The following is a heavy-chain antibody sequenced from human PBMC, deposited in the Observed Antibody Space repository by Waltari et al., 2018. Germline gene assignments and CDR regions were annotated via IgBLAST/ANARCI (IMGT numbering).Heavy chain of an antibody. CDR2: IYYSGST. CDR3: ARIVVVIAKGGYYFDY. CDR1: GGSISSSSYY. J-gene: IGHJ4*02. Sequence: QLQLQESGPGLVKPSETLSLTCTVSGGSISSSSYYWGWIRQPPGKGLEWIGSIYYSGSTYYNPSLKSRVTISVDTSKNQFSLKLSSVTAADTAVYYCARIVVVIAKGGYYFDYWGQGTLVTVSS. D-gene: IGHD2-21*01. V-gene: IGHV4-39*07.